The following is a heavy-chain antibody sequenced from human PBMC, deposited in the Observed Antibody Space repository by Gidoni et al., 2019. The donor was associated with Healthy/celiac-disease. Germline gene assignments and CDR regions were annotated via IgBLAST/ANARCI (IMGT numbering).Heavy chain of an antibody. CDR2: ISGSGGST. V-gene: IGHV3-23*01. CDR3: AKDVGYCSGCSCPTDAFDI. Sequence: EVQLLESGGGLVQPGGSLRLSCADSGFTFSSYAMSWVRQAPGKGLEWVAAISGSGGSTYYADSVKVRFTIPRDHSKNTLYLQMNSLRAEDTAVYYFAKDVGYCSGCSCPTDAFDIRGQGTIVTVSS. D-gene: IGHD2-15*01. J-gene: IGHJ3*02. CDR1: GFTFSSYA.